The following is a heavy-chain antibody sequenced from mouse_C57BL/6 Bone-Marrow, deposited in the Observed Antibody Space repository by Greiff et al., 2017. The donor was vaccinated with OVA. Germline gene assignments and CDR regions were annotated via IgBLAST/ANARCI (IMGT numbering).Heavy chain of an antibody. Sequence: EVQLQQSGPVLVKPGASVKMSCKASGYTFTDYYMNWVKQSHGKSLEWIGVINPYNGGTSYNQKFKGKATLTVDKSSSTAYMELNSLTSEDSAVYYCARRGAYYSNYEGFAYWGQGTLVTVSA. J-gene: IGHJ3*01. D-gene: IGHD2-5*01. V-gene: IGHV1-19*01. CDR3: ARRGAYYSNYEGFAY. CDR1: GYTFTDYY. CDR2: INPYNGGT.